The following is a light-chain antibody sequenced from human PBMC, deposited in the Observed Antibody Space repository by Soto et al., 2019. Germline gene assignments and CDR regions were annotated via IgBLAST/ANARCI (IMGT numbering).Light chain of an antibody. CDR2: EVS. J-gene: IGLJ1*01. V-gene: IGLV2-14*03. Sequence: QSALTQPASVSGSPGQSITISCSGTNTDVGGYNYVSWYQQYPGKAPKLIIYEVSNRPSGVSNRFSGSKSGNTASLTISGLQAEDEGDYYCSSFTSNRIYVFGPGTKVTVL. CDR1: NTDVGGYNY. CDR3: SSFTSNRIYV.